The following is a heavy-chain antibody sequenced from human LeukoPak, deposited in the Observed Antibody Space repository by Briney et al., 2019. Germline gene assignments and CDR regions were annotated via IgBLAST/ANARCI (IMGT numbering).Heavy chain of an antibody. Sequence: GGSLRLSCAASGFTFSSYSMNWVRQAPGKGLEWVSSISSSSSYIYYADSVKGRFTISRDNAKNSLYLQMNSLRAEDTAVYYCARGISSIAAAGTLSWFDPWGQGTLVTVSS. J-gene: IGHJ5*02. CDR1: GFTFSSYS. V-gene: IGHV3-21*01. CDR3: ARGISSIAAAGTLSWFDP. D-gene: IGHD6-13*01. CDR2: ISSSSSYI.